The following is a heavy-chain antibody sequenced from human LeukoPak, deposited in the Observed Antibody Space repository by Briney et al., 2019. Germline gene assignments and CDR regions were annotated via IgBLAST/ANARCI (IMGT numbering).Heavy chain of an antibody. CDR1: GDSVSSNSVA. CDR2: TYYRSKWYN. V-gene: IGHV6-1*01. J-gene: IGHJ4*02. D-gene: IGHD6-13*01. Sequence: SQTLSLTCAISGDSVSSNSVAWNWIRQSPSRGLEWLGRTYYRSKWYNDYAVSVKSRITINPDTSRNQFSLQLNSVTPEDTAVYYCAGESADSGFDSWGQGTLVTVSS. CDR3: AGESADSGFDS.